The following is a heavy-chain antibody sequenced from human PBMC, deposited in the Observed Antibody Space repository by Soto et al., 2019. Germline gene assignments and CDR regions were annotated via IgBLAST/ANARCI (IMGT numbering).Heavy chain of an antibody. D-gene: IGHD1-1*01. V-gene: IGHV4-39*01. CDR2: SSYNGGT. CDR1: ADSSTISNSY. J-gene: IGHJ4*02. Sequence: SETLSLTCTASADSSTISNSYWGWLRQAPGKGLQWIGSSSYNGGTFYNPSLKGRVAISVDTSKKQSSLQVTSVTAADTAVYYCARHRIEVVWRGFDFWGQGSPVTVS. CDR3: ARHRIEVVWRGFDF.